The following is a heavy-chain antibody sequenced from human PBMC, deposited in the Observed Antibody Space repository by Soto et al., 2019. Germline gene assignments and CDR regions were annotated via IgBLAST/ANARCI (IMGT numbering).Heavy chain of an antibody. CDR1: GYTFTNSY. D-gene: IGHD6-13*01. V-gene: IGHV1-46*01. CDR3: ARNLSAGDY. CDR2: LNPNGGST. Sequence: QVQLVQSGAEVKKPGASVKVSCKAAGYTFTNSYIQWVRQAPGQGLEWMALLNPNGGSTNYAQNFQGRVTVTRDTSTSTVYMELISLTSEDTAVYYCARNLSAGDYWGQGTLVTVSS. J-gene: IGHJ4*02.